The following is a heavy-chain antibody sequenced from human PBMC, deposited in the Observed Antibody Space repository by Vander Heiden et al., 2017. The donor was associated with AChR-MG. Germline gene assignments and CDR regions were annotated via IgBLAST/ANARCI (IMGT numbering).Heavy chain of an antibody. Sequence: QVQLVQSGAEVTKPGASVKVSCKASGYTFTSYGISWVRQAPGQGLEWMGWISAYNGNTEHAQKRHGRVTMTTDTSTSTAYMELRSLSSDETAVYYCAMARNDYGSGGNAFDIWGQGTMVTVSS. J-gene: IGHJ3*02. V-gene: IGHV1-18*01. CDR1: GYTFTSYG. D-gene: IGHD3-10*01. CDR3: AMARNDYGSGGNAFDI. CDR2: ISAYNGNT.